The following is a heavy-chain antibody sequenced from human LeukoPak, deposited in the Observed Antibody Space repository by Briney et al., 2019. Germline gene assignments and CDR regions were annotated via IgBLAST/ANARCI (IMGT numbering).Heavy chain of an antibody. J-gene: IGHJ4*02. CDR2: ISYDGSDK. D-gene: IGHD3-22*01. CDR3: ARDHAQFDSSGYFDY. CDR1: GFTLNYYA. V-gene: IGHV3-30*04. Sequence: PGGSLRLSCAASGFTLNYYAMHWVRQAPGKGLEWVAIISYDGSDKYYADSVKGRFTISRDISKNTVYVQMHSLRVEDTAVYCCARDHAQFDSSGYFDYWGQGTLVTVSS.